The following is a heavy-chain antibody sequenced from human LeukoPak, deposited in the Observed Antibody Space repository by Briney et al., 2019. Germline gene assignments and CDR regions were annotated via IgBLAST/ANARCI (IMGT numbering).Heavy chain of an antibody. CDR1: GFTLSSYA. Sequence: GGSLRLSCAASGFTLSSYAMHWVRQAPGKGLEWVAVISYDGSNKYYADSVKGRFTISRDNSKNTLYLQMNSLRAEDTAVYYCASPCGGDCYSFDYWGQGTLVTVSS. V-gene: IGHV3-30-3*01. J-gene: IGHJ4*02. CDR2: ISYDGSNK. CDR3: ASPCGGDCYSFDY. D-gene: IGHD2-21*02.